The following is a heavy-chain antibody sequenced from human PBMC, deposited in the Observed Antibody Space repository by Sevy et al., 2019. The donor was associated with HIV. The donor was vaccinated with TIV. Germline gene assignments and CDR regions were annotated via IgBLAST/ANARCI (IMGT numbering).Heavy chain of an antibody. CDR2: ISSDGAYQ. V-gene: IGHV3-33*01. Sequence: GGSLRLSCAAAGFTFSSYAMHWVRQAPGKGLEWVAIISSDGAYQYHGDSVKGRFTISRDSSKNTLYLQMNGLRVEDTAVYYCARGGYYYDHAAYYAFDSWGQGTLVTVSS. J-gene: IGHJ4*01. CDR3: ARGGYYYDHAAYYAFDS. D-gene: IGHD3-22*01. CDR1: GFTFSSYA.